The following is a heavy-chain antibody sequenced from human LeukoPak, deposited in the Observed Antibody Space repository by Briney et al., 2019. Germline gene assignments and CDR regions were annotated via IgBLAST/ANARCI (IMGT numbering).Heavy chain of an antibody. CDR3: ARAEVTMVRGVDQYFDY. Sequence: SVKVSCKASGGTFRSYAISWVRQAPGQGLEWMGGIIPIFGTANYAQKFQGRVTITTDESTSTAYMELSSLRSEDTAVYYCARAEVTMVRGVDQYFDYWGQGTLVTVSS. V-gene: IGHV1-69*05. D-gene: IGHD3-10*01. CDR2: IIPIFGTA. J-gene: IGHJ4*02. CDR1: GGTFRSYA.